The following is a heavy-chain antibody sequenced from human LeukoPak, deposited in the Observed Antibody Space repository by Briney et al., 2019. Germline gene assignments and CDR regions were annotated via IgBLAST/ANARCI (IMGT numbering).Heavy chain of an antibody. CDR2: IGDDT. CDR1: GLTFSTYV. D-gene: IGHD3-10*01. CDR3: ANSEFYVSGKYAGLDN. Sequence: PGGSLRLSCAASGLTFSTYVMNWVRQAPGKGLEWVSTIGDDTYYADSVKGRITVSRDNSRNTLYLQMNFLGVEDPAVYYCANSEFYVSGKYAGLDNWGQGTLVTVSS. J-gene: IGHJ4*02. V-gene: IGHV3-23*01.